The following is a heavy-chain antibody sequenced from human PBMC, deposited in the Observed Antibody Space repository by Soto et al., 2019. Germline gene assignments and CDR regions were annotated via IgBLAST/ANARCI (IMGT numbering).Heavy chain of an antibody. D-gene: IGHD7-27*01. CDR3: ARAYSNWGRSYGLDV. J-gene: IGHJ6*02. V-gene: IGHV3-33*01. CDR1: GFTFSSYG. CDR2: IWYDGSYK. Sequence: QVQLVESGGGVVQPGRSLRLFCAASGFTFSSYGMHWVRQAPGKGLEWVAVIWYDGSYKCSADSVKGRFTISRDNSKNTLYLQMNSLRAEDTAVYYCARAYSNWGRSYGLDVWGQGTTVTVSS.